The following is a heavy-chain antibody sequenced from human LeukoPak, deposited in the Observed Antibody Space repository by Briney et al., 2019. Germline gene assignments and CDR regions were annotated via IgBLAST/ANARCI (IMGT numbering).Heavy chain of an antibody. D-gene: IGHD2-21*01. Sequence: GESLKISCKGPGYSFTSYWIGWVRQMPGKGLEWMGIIYPGDSDTRYSPSFQGQVTISADKSISTAYLQWSSLKASDTAMYYCARQLEYCGGVCYWKNWFDAWGQGTLVTVSS. J-gene: IGHJ5*02. CDR2: IYPGDSDT. CDR1: GYSFTSYW. V-gene: IGHV5-51*01. CDR3: ARQLEYCGGVCYWKNWFDA.